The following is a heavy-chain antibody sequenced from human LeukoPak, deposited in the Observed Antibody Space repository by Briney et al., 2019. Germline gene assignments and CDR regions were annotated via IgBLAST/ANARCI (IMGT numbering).Heavy chain of an antibody. Sequence: SETLSLTCAVYGGSLNGYYWSWIRQPPGKGLEWIGEGGNSGGTKFNPSLKSRVTISADTSKNQFSLKLSSVTAADTAVYYCARVSGGFGESVAYDYWGQGTLVTVSS. J-gene: IGHJ4*02. D-gene: IGHD3-10*01. CDR1: GGSLNGYY. CDR3: ARVSGGFGESVAYDY. CDR2: GGNSGGT. V-gene: IGHV4-34*01.